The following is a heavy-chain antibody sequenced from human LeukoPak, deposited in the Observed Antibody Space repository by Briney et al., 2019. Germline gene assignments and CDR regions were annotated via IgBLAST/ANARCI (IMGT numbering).Heavy chain of an antibody. CDR2: IYNNASS. V-gene: IGHV4-59*01. Sequence: SETLSLTCSVSGGSISRYYWSWVRQPPGKGLEWIGYIYNNASSSYSPSLKSRLFMSVDTSTNKVSLKLRSVTEADTAIYYCAREGRDGYNEYWGQGTLVIVSS. D-gene: IGHD5-24*01. CDR1: GGSISRYY. CDR3: AREGRDGYNEY. J-gene: IGHJ4*02.